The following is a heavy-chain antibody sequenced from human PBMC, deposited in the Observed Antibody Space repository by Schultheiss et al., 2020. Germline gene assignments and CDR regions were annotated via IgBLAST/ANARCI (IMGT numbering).Heavy chain of an antibody. J-gene: IGHJ4*02. V-gene: IGHV3-48*01. Sequence: GGSLRLSCAASGFTFSSYSMNWVRQAPGKGLEWVSYISSSSSTIYYADSVKGRFTISRDNAKNTLYLQMNSLRAEDTAVYYCAKGDQLWLRVDGYWGQGNLVTVAS. CDR2: ISSSSSTI. D-gene: IGHD5-18*01. CDR1: GFTFSSYS. CDR3: AKGDQLWLRVDGY.